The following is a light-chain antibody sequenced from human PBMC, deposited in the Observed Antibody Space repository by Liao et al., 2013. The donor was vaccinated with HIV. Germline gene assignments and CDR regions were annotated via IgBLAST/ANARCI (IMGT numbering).Light chain of an antibody. CDR1: NIGSKS. CDR2: QDF. CDR3: QAWDSNTVV. J-gene: IGLJ2*01. Sequence: SYELTQPPSVSVAPGRTASITCGGNNIGSKSVHWYQQKPGQAPVLVIYQDFLRPSGIPERFSASNSGNTATLTISGTQPMDEADYYCQAWDSNTVVFGGGTKLTVL. V-gene: IGLV3-21*01.